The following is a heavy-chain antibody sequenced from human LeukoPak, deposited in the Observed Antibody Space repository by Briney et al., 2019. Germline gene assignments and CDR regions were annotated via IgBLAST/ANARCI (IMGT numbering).Heavy chain of an antibody. J-gene: IGHJ4*02. Sequence: GGSLRLSCAASGFTFSGPAMHWVRQASGKGLEWVGRIRSKAHSYATAYAASVKGRFTISRDDSKNTAYLQMNSLKTEDTAVYYCTRPRPGGDGYNFDYWGQGTLVTVSS. CDR3: TRPRPGGDGYNFDY. V-gene: IGHV3-73*01. CDR1: GFTFSGPA. CDR2: IRSKAHSYAT. D-gene: IGHD5-24*01.